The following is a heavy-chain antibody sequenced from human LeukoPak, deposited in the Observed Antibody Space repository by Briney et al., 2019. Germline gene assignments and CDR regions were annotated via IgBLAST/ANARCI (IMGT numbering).Heavy chain of an antibody. CDR2: IYYSGST. CDR1: GGSISSSSYY. J-gene: IGHJ5*02. Sequence: PSETLSLTCTVSGGSISSSSYYWGWIRQPPGKGLEWIGSIYYSGSTYYNPSLKSRVTISVDTSKNQFSLKLSSVTAADTAVYYCARDLSRGSERYCSSTSCSYNWFDPWGQGTLVTVSS. D-gene: IGHD2-2*01. V-gene: IGHV4-39*07. CDR3: ARDLSRGSERYCSSTSCSYNWFDP.